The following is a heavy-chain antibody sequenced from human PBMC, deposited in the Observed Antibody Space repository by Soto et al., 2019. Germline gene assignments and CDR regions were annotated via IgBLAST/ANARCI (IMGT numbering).Heavy chain of an antibody. J-gene: IGHJ4*02. Sequence: GGSLRLSCAASGFTFSSYAMSWVRQAPGKGLEWVSAISGSGGSTYYADSVKGRFTISRDNSKNTLYLQMNSLRAEDTAVYYCAKKTGQDHSPSWAGSAACYFDYWGQGTLVTVSS. CDR2: ISGSGGST. CDR3: AKKTGQDHSPSWAGSAACYFDY. D-gene: IGHD6-13*01. CDR1: GFTFSSYA. V-gene: IGHV3-23*01.